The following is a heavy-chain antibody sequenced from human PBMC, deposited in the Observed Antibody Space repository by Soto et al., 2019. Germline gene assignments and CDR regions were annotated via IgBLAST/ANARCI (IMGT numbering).Heavy chain of an antibody. CDR3: TRDQGGSYDSWFDP. CDR2: ISSGSAFI. V-gene: IGHV3-21*01. Sequence: EVQVVESGGGLVKPGGSLRLSCNFTFSMYSMNWVRQAPGKGLEWVASISSGSAFIKYADSVKGRFSISRDNAKNSVSLQMNSLRAEATAMYYCTRDQGGSYDSWFDPWGRGTLVTVSS. CDR1: FTFSMYS. J-gene: IGHJ5*02. D-gene: IGHD1-26*01.